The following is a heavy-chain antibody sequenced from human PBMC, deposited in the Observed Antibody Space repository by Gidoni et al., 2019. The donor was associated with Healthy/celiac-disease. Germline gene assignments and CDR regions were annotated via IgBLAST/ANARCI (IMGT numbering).Heavy chain of an antibody. CDR2: IYSGGST. V-gene: IGHV3-53*01. D-gene: IGHD4-17*01. J-gene: IGHJ3*02. CDR3: ARASWGKKNYGGNGAFDI. CDR1: GFTVSSNN. Sequence: EVQLVESGGGLIQPGGYLRLSRAASGFTVSSNNMSWVRQSPGKGLEWVSVIYSGGSTYYADSVKGRFTISRDNSKNTLYLQMNSLRAEDTAVYYCARASWGKKNYGGNGAFDIWGQGTMVTVSS.